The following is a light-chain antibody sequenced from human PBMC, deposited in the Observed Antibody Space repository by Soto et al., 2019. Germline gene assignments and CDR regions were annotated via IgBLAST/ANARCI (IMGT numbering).Light chain of an antibody. Sequence: EIVLTQSPGTLSLSPGERATLSCRASQSVSSSYLAWYQQKPGQAPRLLIYGASSRATGIPDRFSGSGSGTDFTLTISRLEPEDFEVYYCQQYDNWPPTFGQGTRLEIK. CDR1: QSVSSSY. V-gene: IGKV3-20*01. J-gene: IGKJ5*01. CDR2: GAS. CDR3: QQYDNWPPT.